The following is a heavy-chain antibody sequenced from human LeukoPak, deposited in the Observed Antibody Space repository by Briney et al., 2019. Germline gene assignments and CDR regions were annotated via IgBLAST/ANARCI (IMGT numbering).Heavy chain of an antibody. D-gene: IGHD3-9*01. J-gene: IGHJ6*04. CDR3: ARENAYYDILTGSPHAYYGMDV. Sequence: GASVKVSCKASEGTFSGYAISWVRQAPGQGLEWMGGIIPIFGTANYAQKFQGRVTITADESTSTAYMELSSLRSEDTAVYYCARENAYYDILTGSPHAYYGMDVWGKGTTVTVSS. CDR1: EGTFSGYA. V-gene: IGHV1-69*01. CDR2: IIPIFGTA.